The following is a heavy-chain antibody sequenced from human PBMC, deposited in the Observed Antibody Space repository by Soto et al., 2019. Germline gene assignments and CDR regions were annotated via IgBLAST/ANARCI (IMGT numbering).Heavy chain of an antibody. Sequence: PGGSLRLSCAASGFPFSSYDMHWVRPATGKGLEWVSAIGTAGDTYYPGSVKGRFTISRENAKNSLYLQMNSLRAEDTAVYYCARAVVRGVMGVYYYYYGMDVWGQGTTVTVS. CDR2: IGTAGDT. V-gene: IGHV3-13*01. J-gene: IGHJ6*02. CDR1: GFPFSSYD. D-gene: IGHD3-10*02. CDR3: ARAVVRGVMGVYYYYYGMDV.